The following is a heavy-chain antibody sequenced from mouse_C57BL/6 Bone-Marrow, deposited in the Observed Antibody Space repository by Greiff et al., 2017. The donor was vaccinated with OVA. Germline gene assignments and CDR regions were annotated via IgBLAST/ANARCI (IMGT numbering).Heavy chain of an antibody. Sequence: QVQLQQPGAELVRPGTSVKVSCKASGYAFTNYLIEWVKQRPGQGLEWIGVINPGSGGTNYNEKFKGKATLTADKSSSTAYMQLSSLTSEDSAVYFCARHVLYAMDYWGQGTSVTVSS. CDR3: ARHVLYAMDY. J-gene: IGHJ4*01. V-gene: IGHV1-54*01. CDR2: INPGSGGT. CDR1: GYAFTNYL.